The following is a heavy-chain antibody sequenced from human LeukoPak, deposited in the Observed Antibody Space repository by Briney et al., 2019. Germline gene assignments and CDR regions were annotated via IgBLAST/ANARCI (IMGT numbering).Heavy chain of an antibody. J-gene: IGHJ5*02. Sequence: SETLSLTCAVYGGSLSGYYSSWIRQPPGKGLEWIGEINHSGSTNYNPSLKSRVTISVDTSKNQFSLKLSSVTGADTAVYYCARGGPSVYCSSTSCSWWFDPWAREPWSPSPQ. CDR1: GGSLSGYY. D-gene: IGHD2-2*01. CDR2: INHSGST. V-gene: IGHV4-34*01. CDR3: ARGGPSVYCSSTSCSWWFDP.